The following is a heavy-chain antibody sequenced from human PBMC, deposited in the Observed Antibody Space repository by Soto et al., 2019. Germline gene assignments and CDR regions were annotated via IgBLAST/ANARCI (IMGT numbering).Heavy chain of an antibody. V-gene: IGHV3-33*01. J-gene: IGHJ4*02. CDR1: GFTFSGLG. CDR3: ARDGVGHTTFFGYFDY. CDR2: IRYDGSNI. Sequence: QVQLVESGGGVVQPGRSLRLSCAASGFTFSGLGMHWVRQAPGKGLEWVAVIRYDGSNIYYADAVKGRFTISRDNSKDTLYLQMINQRADDTAVYYCARDGVGHTTFFGYFDYWGQGTLVTVSS. D-gene: IGHD1-26*01.